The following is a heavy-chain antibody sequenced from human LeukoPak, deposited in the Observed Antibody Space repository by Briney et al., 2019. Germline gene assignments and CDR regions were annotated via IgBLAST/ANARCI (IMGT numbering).Heavy chain of an antibody. Sequence: GGSLRLSCAASGFTFSSYWMSWDRQAPGKGLEWVANIKQDGSEKYYVDSVKGRFTISRDNAKNSLYLQMNSLRAEDTAVYYCAREVRVVVLPYFDYWGQGTLVTVSS. CDR1: GFTFSSYW. CDR3: AREVRVVVLPYFDY. V-gene: IGHV3-7*01. D-gene: IGHD2-15*01. CDR2: IKQDGSEK. J-gene: IGHJ4*02.